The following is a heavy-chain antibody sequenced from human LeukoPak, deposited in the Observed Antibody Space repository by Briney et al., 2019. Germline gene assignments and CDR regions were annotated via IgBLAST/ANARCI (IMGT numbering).Heavy chain of an antibody. CDR1: GFTFSSYW. V-gene: IGHV3-7*01. CDR3: TTDHGYDRSGRPFDY. CDR2: IKQDGSEK. Sequence: PGGSLRLSCAASGFTFSSYWMSWVRQAPGKGLEWVANIKQDGSEKYYVDSVKGRFTISRDGARNSLYLQMNSLRAEDTAVYYCTTDHGYDRSGRPFDYWGQGTLVTVSS. D-gene: IGHD3-22*01. J-gene: IGHJ4*02.